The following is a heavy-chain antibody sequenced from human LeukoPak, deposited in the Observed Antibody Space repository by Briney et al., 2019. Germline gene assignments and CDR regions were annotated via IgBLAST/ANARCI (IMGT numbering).Heavy chain of an antibody. Sequence: PGRSLRLSCAASGFTFSNYGMHWVRQAPGKGLEWVAVIWYDGSNKYYADSVKGRFTISRDDSKNTLYLQMNSLRAEDTAVYYCAKDRGSGSYASDYWGQGTLVTVSS. V-gene: IGHV3-33*06. CDR3: AKDRGSGSYASDY. CDR2: IWYDGSNK. D-gene: IGHD1-26*01. J-gene: IGHJ4*02. CDR1: GFTFSNYG.